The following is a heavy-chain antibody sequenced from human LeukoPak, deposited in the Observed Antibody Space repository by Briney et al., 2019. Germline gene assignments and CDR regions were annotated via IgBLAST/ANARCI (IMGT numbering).Heavy chain of an antibody. Sequence: ASVKVSCKASGYTFTGYYMHWVRQAPGQGLEWMGWINPNSGGSTSYAQKFQGRVTMTRDMSTSTVYMELSSLRSEDTAVYYCARNQVQNYYDSSGAFDYWGQGTLVTVSS. V-gene: IGHV1-46*01. CDR3: ARNQVQNYYDSSGAFDY. CDR1: GYTFTGYY. CDR2: INPNSGGST. J-gene: IGHJ4*02. D-gene: IGHD3-22*01.